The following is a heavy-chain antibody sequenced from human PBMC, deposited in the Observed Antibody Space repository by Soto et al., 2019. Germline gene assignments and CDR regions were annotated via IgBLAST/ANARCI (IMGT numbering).Heavy chain of an antibody. CDR2: ISNGGTI. D-gene: IGHD3-9*01. J-gene: IGHJ6*02. CDR3: AREVSEGHLTFNYKFYGLDV. V-gene: IGHV4-4*02. CDR1: GVSVTSKNW. Sequence: QVQLQESGPGLVKPSGTLSLTCSVSGVSVTSKNWWTWVRQSPGKGLEWIGEISNGGTINSNPSLKSRAPISIDKYKNNFSLNLTSMTVADTAVYFCAREVSEGHLTFNYKFYGLDVWGQGTTVTVSS.